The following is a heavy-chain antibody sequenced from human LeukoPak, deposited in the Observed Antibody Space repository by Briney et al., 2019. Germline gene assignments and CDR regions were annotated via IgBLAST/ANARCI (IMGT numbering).Heavy chain of an antibody. CDR3: ARTKDYDFWSGYYNFDY. CDR2: ISSSSSYI. D-gene: IGHD3-3*01. V-gene: IGHV3-21*01. Sequence: GGSLRLSCAASGFTFSSYSMNWVRQAPGKGLEWVSSISSSSSYIYYADSVKGGFTISRDNAKNSLYLQMDSLRAEDTAVYYCARTKDYDFWSGYYNFDYWGQGTLVTVSS. CDR1: GFTFSSYS. J-gene: IGHJ4*02.